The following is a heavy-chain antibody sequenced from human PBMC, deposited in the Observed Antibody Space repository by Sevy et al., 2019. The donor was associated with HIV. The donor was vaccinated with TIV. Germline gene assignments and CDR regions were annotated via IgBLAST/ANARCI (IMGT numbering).Heavy chain of an antibody. V-gene: IGHV3-11*04. Sequence: GGSLRLSCAASGFTFRDYYMSWIRQAPGRGLEWLAYISDRSTTIYYADSVKGRFTISRDNAKNSLYLQMNSLRVDDTALYYCVREGLGGFSYSLDCWGQGTLVTVSS. CDR1: GFTFRDYY. CDR3: VREGLGGFSYSLDC. J-gene: IGHJ4*02. CDR2: ISDRSTTI. D-gene: IGHD5-18*01.